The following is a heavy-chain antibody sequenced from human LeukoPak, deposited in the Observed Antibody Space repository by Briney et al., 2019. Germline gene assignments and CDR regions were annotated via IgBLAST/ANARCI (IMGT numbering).Heavy chain of an antibody. J-gene: IGHJ6*03. CDR2: MNPNSGNT. V-gene: IGHV1-8*01. CDR1: GYTLTSYD. D-gene: IGHD3-3*01. Sequence: ASVKVSCKASGYTLTSYDINWVRQATGQGLEWMGWMNPNSGNTGYAQKFQGRVTMTRNTSISTAYMELSSLRSEDTAVYYCARGLNYDFWSGYSYYYYYMDVWGKGTTVTVSS. CDR3: ARGLNYDFWSGYSYYYYYMDV.